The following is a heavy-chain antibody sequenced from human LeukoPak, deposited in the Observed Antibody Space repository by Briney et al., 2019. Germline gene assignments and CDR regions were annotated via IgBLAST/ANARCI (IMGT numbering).Heavy chain of an antibody. Sequence: GGSLRLSCAASGFTFNRDWTAWVRQAPGKGLEWVSSISSSNSYIYYADSVKGRFTISRDNAKNSLYLQMNSLRAEDTAVYYCARDIYGRYYMDVWGKGTTVTVSS. D-gene: IGHD4-17*01. V-gene: IGHV3-21*01. J-gene: IGHJ6*03. CDR2: ISSSNSYI. CDR3: ARDIYGRYYMDV. CDR1: GFTFNRDW.